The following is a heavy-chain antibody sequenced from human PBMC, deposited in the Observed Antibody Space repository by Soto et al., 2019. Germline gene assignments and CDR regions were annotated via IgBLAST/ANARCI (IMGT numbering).Heavy chain of an antibody. J-gene: IGHJ3*02. CDR3: ARAEQQFIPHAFDI. CDR1: GGSISSGGYS. D-gene: IGHD6-13*01. Sequence: TSETLSLTCAVSGGSISSGGYSWNWIRQPPGKGLEWVGYIYHSGSTYYNPTLKSRVTISVDRSKNQFSLKLISVTAADTAVYYCARAEQQFIPHAFDIWGQGTMVTVSS. CDR2: IYHSGST. V-gene: IGHV4-30-2*01.